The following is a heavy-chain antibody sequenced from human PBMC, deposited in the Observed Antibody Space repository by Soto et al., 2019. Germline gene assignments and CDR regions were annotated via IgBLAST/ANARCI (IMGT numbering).Heavy chain of an antibody. J-gene: IGHJ6*02. CDR3: ARDRRYNWNYAPNYYYGMDV. V-gene: IGHV4-31*03. D-gene: IGHD1-7*01. Sequence: LSLTCTVSGGSISSGGYYWSWIRQHPGKGLEWIGYIYYSGSTYYNPSLKSRVTISVDTSKNQSSLKLSSVTAADTAVYYCARDRRYNWNYAPNYYYGMDVWGQGTTVTVSS. CDR1: GGSISSGGYY. CDR2: IYYSGST.